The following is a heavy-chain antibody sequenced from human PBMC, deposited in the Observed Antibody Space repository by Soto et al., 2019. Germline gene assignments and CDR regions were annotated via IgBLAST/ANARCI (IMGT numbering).Heavy chain of an antibody. Sequence: ASVKVSCKASGYTFTSYGISWVRQAPGQGLEWMGWISSYNDNTNYAQKVRGRVTMTKDKSTSTTYMELRSLRSDDTAVYYCARGPRYCSSSMCFSGVTWFDPWGQGTMVTVYS. CDR1: GYTFTSYG. J-gene: IGHJ5*02. V-gene: IGHV1-18*04. D-gene: IGHD2-2*01. CDR2: ISSYNDNT. CDR3: ARGPRYCSSSMCFSGVTWFDP.